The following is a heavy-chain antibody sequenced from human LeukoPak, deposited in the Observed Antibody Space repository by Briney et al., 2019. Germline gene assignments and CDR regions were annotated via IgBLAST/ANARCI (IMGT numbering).Heavy chain of an antibody. CDR1: GFTFSNAW. V-gene: IGHV3-15*01. J-gene: IGHJ4*02. Sequence: PGGSLRLSCAASGFTFSNAWMSWVRQAPGKGLEWVGRIKSKTDGGTTDYAAPVKGRFTISRDDSKNTLYLQMNSLKTEDTAVYYCTTGLEIVVVITLDYWGQGTLVTVSS. D-gene: IGHD3-22*01. CDR3: TTGLEIVVVITLDY. CDR2: IKSKTDGGTT.